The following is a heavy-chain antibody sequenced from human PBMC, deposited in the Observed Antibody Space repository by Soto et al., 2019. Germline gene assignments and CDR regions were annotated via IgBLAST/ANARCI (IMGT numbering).Heavy chain of an antibody. Sequence: GGSLRLSCAASGFTFSSYAMSWVRQAPGKGLEWVSAISGSGGSTYYADSVKGRFTISRDNSKNTLYLQMNSLRAEDTAVYYCAKGGYDDFWSGYPPTHFDYWGQGTLVTVSS. J-gene: IGHJ4*02. V-gene: IGHV3-23*01. D-gene: IGHD3-3*01. CDR1: GFTFSSYA. CDR2: ISGSGGST. CDR3: AKGGYDDFWSGYPPTHFDY.